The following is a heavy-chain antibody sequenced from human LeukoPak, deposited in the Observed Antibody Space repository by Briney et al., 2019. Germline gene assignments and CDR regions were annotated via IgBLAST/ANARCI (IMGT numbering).Heavy chain of an antibody. D-gene: IGHD6-6*01. CDR3: ARASSIAARPMGY. CDR1: GGTFSSYA. CDR2: MNPNSGNT. J-gene: IGHJ4*02. V-gene: IGHV1-8*02. Sequence: ASVKVSCKASGGTFSSYAINWVRQATGQGLEWMGWMNPNSGNTGYAQKFQGRVTMTRNTSISTAYMELSSLRSEDTAVYYCARASSIAARPMGYWGQGTLVTVSS.